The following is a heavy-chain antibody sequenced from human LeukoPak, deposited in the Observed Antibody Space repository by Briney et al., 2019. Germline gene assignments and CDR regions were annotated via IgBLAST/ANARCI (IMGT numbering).Heavy chain of an antibody. D-gene: IGHD1-26*01. CDR2: ISSSSSYI. CDR3: AQWSRYFDY. Sequence: AGGSLRLSCAASGFTFSSYSMNWVRQAPGKGLEWVSSISSSSSYIYYADSVKGRFTISRDNSKNTLYLQMNSLRAEDTALYFSAQWSRYFDYWGQGTLVTVSS. J-gene: IGHJ4*02. CDR1: GFTFSSYS. V-gene: IGHV3-21*04.